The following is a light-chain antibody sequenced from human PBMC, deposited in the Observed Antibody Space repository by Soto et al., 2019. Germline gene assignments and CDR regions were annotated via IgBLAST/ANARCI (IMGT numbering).Light chain of an antibody. Sequence: EVVLTQSPGTLSLSPGVRATLSCRASQSVSSSYLAWYQQKPGQAPRLLIYGASSRATGIPDRFSGSGSGPDFTLTISRLEPEDLAVYYCQQYVSSPRTFGQGTKVEIK. J-gene: IGKJ1*01. CDR3: QQYVSSPRT. CDR2: GAS. V-gene: IGKV3-20*01. CDR1: QSVSSSY.